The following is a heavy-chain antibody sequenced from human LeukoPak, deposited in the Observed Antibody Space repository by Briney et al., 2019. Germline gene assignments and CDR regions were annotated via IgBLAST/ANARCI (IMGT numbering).Heavy chain of an antibody. J-gene: IGHJ4*02. CDR1: GGSISSGDYY. Sequence: SETLSLTCTVSGGSISSGDYYWNWIRQPPGKGLEWIGYIYYSGSTYYNPSLKSRVTISVDTSKNQFSLKLSSVTAADTAVYYCARDPLFGELSGWGQGTLVTVSS. D-gene: IGHD3-10*02. CDR2: IYYSGST. CDR3: ARDPLFGELSG. V-gene: IGHV4-30-4*08.